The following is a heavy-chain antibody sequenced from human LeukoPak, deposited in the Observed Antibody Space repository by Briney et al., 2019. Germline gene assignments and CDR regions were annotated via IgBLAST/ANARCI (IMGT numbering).Heavy chain of an antibody. J-gene: IGHJ4*02. CDR3: AREVGGYIGERGYFDY. D-gene: IGHD5-12*01. V-gene: IGHV3-66*01. Sequence: GESLRLYCAASGFSVIGSFMSWVRQAPGKGLEWVSVIYSDGRTYYADAVKGRFTISRDNSQNTLYLLMNSLRAEDTAVYYCAREVGGYIGERGYFDYWGRGTLVAVSS. CDR1: GFSVIGSF. CDR2: IYSDGRT.